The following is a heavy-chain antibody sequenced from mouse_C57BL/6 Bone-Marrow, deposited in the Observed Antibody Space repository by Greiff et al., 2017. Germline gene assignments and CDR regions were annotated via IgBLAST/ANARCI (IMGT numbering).Heavy chain of an antibody. CDR3: ARGGDYYGSSNWYFDV. V-gene: IGHV3-6*01. Sequence: ESGPGLVKPSQSLSLTCSVTGYSITSGYYWNWIRQFPGNKLEWMGYISYDGSNNYNPSLKNRISITRDTSKNQFFLKLNSVTTEDTATYYCARGGDYYGSSNWYFDVWGTGTTVTVSS. D-gene: IGHD1-1*01. CDR2: ISYDGSN. J-gene: IGHJ1*03. CDR1: GYSITSGYY.